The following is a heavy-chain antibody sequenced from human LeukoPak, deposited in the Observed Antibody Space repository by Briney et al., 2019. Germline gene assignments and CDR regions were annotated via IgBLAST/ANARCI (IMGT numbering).Heavy chain of an antibody. D-gene: IGHD4-23*01. CDR3: ARGTVVTPFDY. V-gene: IGHV4-34*01. J-gene: IGHJ4*02. CDR1: GGSFSGYY. CDR2: INHSGST. Sequence: PSETLSLTCAVYGGSFSGYYWSWIRQPPGKGLEWIGEINHSGSTNYNPSLKSRVTISVDTSKNQFSLKLSSVTAADTAVHYCARGTVVTPFDYWGQGTLVTVSS.